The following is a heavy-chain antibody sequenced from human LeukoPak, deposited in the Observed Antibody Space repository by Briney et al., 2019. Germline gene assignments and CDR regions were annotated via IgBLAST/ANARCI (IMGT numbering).Heavy chain of an antibody. J-gene: IGHJ4*02. CDR3: AKEDVDY. V-gene: IGHV3-7*01. CDR1: GFTFSNYA. CDR2: IKQDGSEK. Sequence: GGSLRLSCAASGFTFSNYAMAWVRQAPGKGLEWVANIKQDGSEKYYVDSVKGRLTISRDNSKNTLYLQMNSLRAEDTAVYYCAKEDVDYWGQGTLVTVSS.